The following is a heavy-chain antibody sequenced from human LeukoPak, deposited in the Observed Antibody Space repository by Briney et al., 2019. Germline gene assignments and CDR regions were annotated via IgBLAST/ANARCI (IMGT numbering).Heavy chain of an antibody. D-gene: IGHD5-24*01. V-gene: IGHV4-34*01. J-gene: IGHJ4*02. CDR2: INHSGST. CDR1: GGSFSGYY. Sequence: SETLSLTCAVYGGSFSGYYWSWIRQPPGKGLEWIGEINHSGSTNYNPSLKSRVTISVDTSKNQFSLKLSSVTAADTAVYYCARLQRWLQLGIGYWGQGTLVTVSS. CDR3: ARLQRWLQLGIGY.